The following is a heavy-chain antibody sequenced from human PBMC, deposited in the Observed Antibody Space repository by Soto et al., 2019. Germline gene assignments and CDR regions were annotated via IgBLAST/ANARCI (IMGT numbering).Heavy chain of an antibody. CDR1: GYTFTGYY. D-gene: IGHD3-22*01. CDR2: INPNSGAT. CDR3: ASLYYYDSSGPRDAFDI. J-gene: IGHJ3*02. V-gene: IGHV1-2*02. Sequence: RASVKVSCNASGYTFTGYYMHWVRQAPGQGLEWMGWINPNSGATNFAQKFNGRVTMTRETSISTAYMELSRLRSDDTAVYYCASLYYYDSSGPRDAFDIWGQGTMVTVSS.